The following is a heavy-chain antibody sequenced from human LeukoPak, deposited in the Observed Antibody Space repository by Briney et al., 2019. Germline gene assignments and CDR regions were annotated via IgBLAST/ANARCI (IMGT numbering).Heavy chain of an antibody. V-gene: IGHV3-43*02. CDR2: ISGDGGST. CDR1: GFTFDDYA. Sequence: PGGSLRLSCAASGFTFDDYAMNWVRQAPGKGLEWVSLISGDGGSTYYADSVKGRFTISRDNSKNSLYLQMNSPRTEATALYYCAKGGYDSSGSLWGQGTMVTVSS. J-gene: IGHJ3*01. CDR3: AKGGYDSSGSL. D-gene: IGHD3-22*01.